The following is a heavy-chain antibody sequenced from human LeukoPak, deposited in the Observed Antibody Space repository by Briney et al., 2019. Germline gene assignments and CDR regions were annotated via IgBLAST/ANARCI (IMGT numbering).Heavy chain of an antibody. CDR1: GGSFSGYY. V-gene: IGHV4-34*01. D-gene: IGHD3-16*01. CDR3: ARQYYGYSGGGLDY. Sequence: SETLSLTCAVSGGSFSGYYWTWIRQPPGKGLQWIGEINHSGSTNYNPSLKSRVTISLDTSKNQFSLKLNSVTAADTALYYCARQYYGYSGGGLDYWGQGTLVTVSS. J-gene: IGHJ4*02. CDR2: INHSGST.